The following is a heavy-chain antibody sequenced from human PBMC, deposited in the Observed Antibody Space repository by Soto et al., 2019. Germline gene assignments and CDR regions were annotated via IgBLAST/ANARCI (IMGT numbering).Heavy chain of an antibody. CDR1: GFTFDDYG. CDR2: ISWNSGNI. D-gene: IGHD2-2*01. V-gene: IGHV3-9*01. Sequence: EVQLVESAGGLVQPGRSLGLSCAASGFTFDDYGMHWVRQAPGKGLEWVSGISWNSGNIDYADSVKGRFTISRDNAKDSLYLQMNSLRAEDTALYYCAKGGTSTTFYYMDVWGKGTTVTVSS. CDR3: AKGGTSTTFYYMDV. J-gene: IGHJ6*03.